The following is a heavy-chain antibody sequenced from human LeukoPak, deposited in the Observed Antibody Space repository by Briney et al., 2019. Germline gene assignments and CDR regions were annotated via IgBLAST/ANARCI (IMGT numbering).Heavy chain of an antibody. CDR3: ARGWLAETTVVTPYNY. V-gene: IGHV1-69*01. Sequence: ASVKVSCKASGGTFSRYAISWVRQAPGQGLEWMGGIIPILGTANYAQKFQGRVTITADESTSTAYMELSSLRSEDTAVYYCARGWLAETTVVTPYNYWGQGTVVAVSS. CDR2: IIPILGTA. CDR1: GGTFSRYA. D-gene: IGHD4-23*01. J-gene: IGHJ4*02.